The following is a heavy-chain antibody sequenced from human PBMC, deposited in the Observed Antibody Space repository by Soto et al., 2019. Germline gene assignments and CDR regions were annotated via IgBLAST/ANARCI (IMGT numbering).Heavy chain of an antibody. V-gene: IGHV1-18*01. CDR3: ARGPTYYYDNSGNYFLDY. D-gene: IGHD3-22*01. CDR2: ISTYNGNT. J-gene: IGHJ4*02. CDR1: GYTFTTYR. Sequence: QVQLVQSGAEVNKPGASVTVSCKASGYTFTTYRMSWVRQAPGQGLDWMGGISTYNGNTKYAERLQGRVNLTTDTTTSTAYMELRSLSSDDTAVYYCARGPTYYYDNSGNYFLDYWGQGTLVTVSS.